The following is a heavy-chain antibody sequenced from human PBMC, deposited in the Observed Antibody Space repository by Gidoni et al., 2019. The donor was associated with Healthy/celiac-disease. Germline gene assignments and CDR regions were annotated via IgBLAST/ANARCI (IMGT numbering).Heavy chain of an antibody. V-gene: IGHV5-51*03. CDR3: ARTKYSSAWYEFDY. D-gene: IGHD6-19*01. Sequence: EVQLVQSGSAVTKSGESLKISCKCSGYRFTSYWIGWVRQMPGKGLEWMGIIYPGDSDTRYSPSFQGQVTISADKSISTAYLQWSSLKASDTAMYYCARTKYSSAWYEFDYWGQGTLVTVSS. J-gene: IGHJ4*02. CDR2: IYPGDSDT. CDR1: GYRFTSYW.